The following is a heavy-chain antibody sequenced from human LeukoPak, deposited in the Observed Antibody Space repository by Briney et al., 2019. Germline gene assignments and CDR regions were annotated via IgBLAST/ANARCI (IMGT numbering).Heavy chain of an antibody. CDR2: IWNDGSNK. V-gene: IGHV3-33*01. CDR1: GFTFSNNG. CDR3: ARVAEGVGGATEGYFDY. J-gene: IGHJ4*02. Sequence: GGSLRLSCAASGFTFSNNGMHWVRQAPGKGLEWVAVIWNDGSNKYYVDSVKGRFTISRDNSKNTLYLQMNSLRAEDTAVYYCARVAEGVGGATEGYFDYWGQGTLVTVSS. D-gene: IGHD1-26*01.